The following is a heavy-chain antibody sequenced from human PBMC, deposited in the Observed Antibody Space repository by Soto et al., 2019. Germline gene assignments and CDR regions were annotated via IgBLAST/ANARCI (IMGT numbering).Heavy chain of an antibody. Sequence: GRSLRLSCAASGFTFDDYTMHWVRQAPGKGLEWVSLISWDGGSTYYADSVKGRFTISRDNSKNSLYLHMNSLRTEDTALYYCAKDFICSGGSGLSAKGGYYYYYGMDVWGQGTTVTVSS. J-gene: IGHJ6*02. CDR1: GFTFDDYT. D-gene: IGHD2-15*01. CDR3: AKDFICSGGSGLSAKGGYYYYYGMDV. V-gene: IGHV3-43*01. CDR2: ISWDGGST.